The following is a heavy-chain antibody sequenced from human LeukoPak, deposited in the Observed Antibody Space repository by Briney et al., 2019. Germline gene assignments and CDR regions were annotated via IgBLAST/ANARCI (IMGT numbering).Heavy chain of an antibody. D-gene: IGHD3-22*01. CDR2: ISSSGDTI. CDR1: GFTVSSNY. V-gene: IGHV3-48*01. Sequence: GGSLRLSCAASGFTVSSNYMSWVRQAPGKGLEWVSKISSSGDTIYYADSVKGRFTISRDNAKNSLYLQMNSLRAEDTAVYHCTRDPSYYYDNTGYNWGQGTLVTVSS. J-gene: IGHJ4*02. CDR3: TRDPSYYYDNTGYN.